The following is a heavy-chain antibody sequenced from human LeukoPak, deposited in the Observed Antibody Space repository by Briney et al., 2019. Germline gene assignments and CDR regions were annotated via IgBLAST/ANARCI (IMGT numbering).Heavy chain of an antibody. CDR2: ISSSSSYI. V-gene: IGHV3-21*01. CDR1: GFTLSSYS. D-gene: IGHD6-13*01. CDR3: ASRGMRYSSSWYGAFDI. Sequence: GSLRLSCAASGFTLSSYSMNWVRQAPGKGLEWVSSISSSSSYIYYADSVKGRFTISRDNAKNSLYLQMNSLRAEDTAVYYCASRGMRYSSSWYGAFDIWGQGTMVTVSS. J-gene: IGHJ3*02.